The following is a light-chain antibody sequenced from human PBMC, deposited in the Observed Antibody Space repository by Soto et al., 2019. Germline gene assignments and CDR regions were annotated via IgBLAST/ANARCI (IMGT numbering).Light chain of an antibody. CDR3: LQDYNYPRT. V-gene: IGKV1-6*01. Sequence: AIQMTQSPTSLSASVGDRVTITCRASQGITSDLNWYQQKPGKAPKLLIYAASSLQSGVPSRFSGSVSGTDFTLTISSLQPDDFATYYCLQDYNYPRTCGQGTKIEVK. CDR2: AAS. J-gene: IGKJ1*01. CDR1: QGITSD.